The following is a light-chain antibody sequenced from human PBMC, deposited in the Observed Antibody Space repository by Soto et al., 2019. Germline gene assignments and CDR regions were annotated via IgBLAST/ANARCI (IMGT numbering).Light chain of an antibody. CDR2: AAS. Sequence: DIKLTQSPSFLSASVGDRVTITCRASQDINTYLAWYQQKPGKDPKLLIFAASTLQNGVPTRFSGSGSGTEFTVTITSLQPEDFATYYCQQRNSYPITFGQGTRLEIK. J-gene: IGKJ5*01. CDR3: QQRNSYPIT. CDR1: QDINTY. V-gene: IGKV1-9*01.